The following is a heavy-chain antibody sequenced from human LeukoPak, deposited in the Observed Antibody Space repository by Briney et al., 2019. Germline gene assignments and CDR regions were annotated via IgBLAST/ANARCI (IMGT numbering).Heavy chain of an antibody. Sequence: PGGSLRLSCVTSGFTSHSYAMSWVRQAPGKGLEWVSAINGGGDVTYYADSVQGRFFFSRDNAKNTLYLQLNSLRAEDTAVYYCARNYYDSSGYSPFFDYWGQGTLVTVSS. CDR3: ARNYYDSSGYSPFFDY. V-gene: IGHV3-23*01. CDR2: INGGGDVT. CDR1: GFTSHSYA. D-gene: IGHD3-22*01. J-gene: IGHJ4*02.